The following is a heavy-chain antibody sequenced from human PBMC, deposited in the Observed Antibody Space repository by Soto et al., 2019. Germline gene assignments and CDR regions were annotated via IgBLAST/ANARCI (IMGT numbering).Heavy chain of an antibody. CDR1: GYTSTSYG. D-gene: IGHD5-12*01. Sequence: GASVKVSCKASGYTSTSYGISCVRQAPGQGLEWMGGIIPIFGTANYAQKFQGRVTITADESTSTAYMELSSLRSEDTAVYYCARGLYSGYDYAPGSYYYYGMDVWGQGTTVTVSS. CDR3: ARGLYSGYDYAPGSYYYYGMDV. CDR2: IIPIFGTA. V-gene: IGHV1-69*13. J-gene: IGHJ6*02.